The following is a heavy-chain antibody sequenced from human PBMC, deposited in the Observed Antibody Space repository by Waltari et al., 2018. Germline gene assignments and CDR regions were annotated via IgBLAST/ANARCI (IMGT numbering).Heavy chain of an antibody. CDR1: GGSISSYY. J-gene: IGHJ4*02. V-gene: IGHV4-59*08. D-gene: IGHD6-19*01. Sequence: QVQLQESGPGLVKPSETLSLTCTVSGGSISSYYWSWIRQPPGKGLEWIGYINYSGSTNSNPSLKSRVTISVDTSKNQFSLKLSSVTAADTAVYYCAITGYSSGWYRGGFDYWGQGTLVTVSS. CDR3: AITGYSSGWYRGGFDY. CDR2: INYSGST.